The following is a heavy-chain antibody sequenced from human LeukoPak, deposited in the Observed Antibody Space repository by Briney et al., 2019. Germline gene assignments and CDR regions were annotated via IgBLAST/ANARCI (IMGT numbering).Heavy chain of an antibody. Sequence: GGSLRLSCAASGFTFSSYNFNWVRQIPGKGLEWVSYISTSGTTIYYAASVKGRVTFSRDNAKNSLYLQMNSLRADDTAVYYCARSPGGGDSYGHWESDYWGQGALVTVSS. J-gene: IGHJ4*02. CDR1: GFTFSSYN. V-gene: IGHV3-48*01. CDR2: ISTSGTTI. D-gene: IGHD5-18*01. CDR3: ARSPGGGDSYGHWESDY.